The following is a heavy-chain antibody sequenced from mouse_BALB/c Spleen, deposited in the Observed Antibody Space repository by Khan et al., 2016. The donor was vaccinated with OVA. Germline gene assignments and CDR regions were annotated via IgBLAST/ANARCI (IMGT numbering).Heavy chain of an antibody. J-gene: IGHJ4*01. CDR2: IWSDGST. V-gene: IGHV2-6-1*01. CDR1: GFSLTNYG. Sequence: QVQLKESGPGLAAPSQSLSITCTISGFSLTNYGVHWIRQPPGKGLEWLVVIWSDGSTTYNSALQSRLTITKDNSLSQVFLKMNGLQTDDTAIYFCARQPYYHYNIMDYWGQGTSVTVSA. D-gene: IGHD2-10*01. CDR3: ARQPYYHYNIMDY.